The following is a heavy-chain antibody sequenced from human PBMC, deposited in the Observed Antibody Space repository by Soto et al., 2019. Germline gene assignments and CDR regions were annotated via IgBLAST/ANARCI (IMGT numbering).Heavy chain of an antibody. CDR1: EGSSGNHD. CDR3: ARLDGYDHYFDY. Sequence: LVTLRVPWTVAEGSSGNHDGSWIRQHPGQGLEWIGYIYYSGSTNYNPSLKSRVTISVDTSKSQFSLRLSSVTAADTAVYFCARLDGYDHYFDYCGQGALVTVS. D-gene: IGHD5-12*01. J-gene: IGHJ4*02. CDR2: IYYSGST. V-gene: IGHV4-59*08.